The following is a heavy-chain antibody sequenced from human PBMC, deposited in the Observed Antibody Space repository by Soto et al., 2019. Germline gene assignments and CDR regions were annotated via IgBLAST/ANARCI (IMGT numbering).Heavy chain of an antibody. CDR1: XFSFSNAW. D-gene: IGHD2-15*01. CDR3: TTGSVEGV. Sequence: EVQLVESGGGLVKPGGSLRLSCAASXFSFSNAWMNWVRQAPGKGLEWVGRIKRKIDGEATDYAGPVKGRFTVFRDDSKSALYLQMNSLKGDDTAVYYCTTGSVEGVWGQGTTVTVS. V-gene: IGHV3-15*07. CDR2: IKRKIDGEAT. J-gene: IGHJ6*02.